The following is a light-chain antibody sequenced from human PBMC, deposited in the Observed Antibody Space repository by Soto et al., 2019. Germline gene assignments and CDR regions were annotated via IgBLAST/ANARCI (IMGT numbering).Light chain of an antibody. V-gene: IGKV1-27*01. CDR2: LAS. CDR3: QKYNSAPST. Sequence: DIQMTQSPSSLSASVGDRITITCRTSQGISNYLAWYQQKSGEVPKLLIYLASTLRSGVPSRFSGSRSGTDFTLTISSLQPEDVATYYCQKYNSAPSTFGQGTKVDIK. J-gene: IGKJ1*01. CDR1: QGISNY.